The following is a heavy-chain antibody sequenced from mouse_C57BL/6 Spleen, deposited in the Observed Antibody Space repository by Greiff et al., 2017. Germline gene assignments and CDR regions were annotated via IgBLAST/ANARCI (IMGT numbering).Heavy chain of an antibody. V-gene: IGHV1-69*01. Sequence: QVHVKQPGAELVMPGASVKLSCKASGYTFTSYWMHWVKQRPGQGLEWIGEFDPSDSYTNYNPKFKGKSTLTVDKSSSTAYMQLSSLTSEDSAVYFCARKTTVVALDCWGQGTTLTVSS. CDR2: FDPSDSYT. J-gene: IGHJ2*01. CDR1: GYTFTSYW. D-gene: IGHD1-1*01. CDR3: ARKTTVVALDC.